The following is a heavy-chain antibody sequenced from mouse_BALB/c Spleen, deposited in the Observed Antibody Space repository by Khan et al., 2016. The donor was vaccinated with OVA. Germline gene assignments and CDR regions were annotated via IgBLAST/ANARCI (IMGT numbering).Heavy chain of an antibody. Sequence: VELVESRGDLVKPGGSLKLSCAASGFTFSTYGMSWVRQTPDKRLEWVATISSGGSYTYYPDNVKGRFTISRDNAKNTLYLQMSSLKSEDTAMYYCARHAYYYNSEAFAYWGQGTLVTVSA. CDR3: ARHAYYYNSEAFAY. CDR2: ISSGGSYT. J-gene: IGHJ3*01. V-gene: IGHV5-6*01. D-gene: IGHD1-1*01. CDR1: GFTFSTYG.